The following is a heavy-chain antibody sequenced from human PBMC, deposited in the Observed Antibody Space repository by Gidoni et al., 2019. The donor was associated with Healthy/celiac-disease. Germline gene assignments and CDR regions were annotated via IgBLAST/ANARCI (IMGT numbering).Heavy chain of an antibody. D-gene: IGHD3-10*01. CDR2: ISYDGSNK. V-gene: IGHV3-30*03. CDR1: GFTFSSYG. J-gene: IGHJ6*02. Sequence: QVQLVESGGGVVQPGRSLRLSCAASGFTFSSYGMHWVRQAPGTGLEWVAVISYDGSNKYYADSVKGRFTISRDNSKNTLYLQMNSLRAEDTAVYYCAGGGVKLRGYYYGMDVWGQGTTVTVSS. CDR3: AGGGVKLRGYYYGMDV.